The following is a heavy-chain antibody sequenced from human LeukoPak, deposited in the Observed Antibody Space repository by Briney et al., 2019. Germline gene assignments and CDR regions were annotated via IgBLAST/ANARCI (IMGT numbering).Heavy chain of an antibody. J-gene: IGHJ4*02. CDR2: INHSGST. D-gene: IGHD6-13*01. V-gene: IGHV4-34*01. Sequence: SETLSLTCAVYGGSFSGYYWSWIRQPPGKGLEWIGEINHSGSTNYNPSLKSRVTISVDTSKNQFSLKLSSVTAADTAVYYCARGVLKYSSSWMHHDYWGQGTLVTVSS. CDR1: GGSFSGYY. CDR3: ARGVLKYSSSWMHHDY.